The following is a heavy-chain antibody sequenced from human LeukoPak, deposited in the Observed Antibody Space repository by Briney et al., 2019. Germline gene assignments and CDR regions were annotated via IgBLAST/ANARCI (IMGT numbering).Heavy chain of an antibody. J-gene: IGHJ4*02. CDR3: AKGHFASSSFFDY. V-gene: IGHV3-23*02. CDR1: KFNFA. Sequence: GGSLRLSCVASKFNFAMSWVRQTAGTGLEWVSAISGSGDSTFYRDSVKGRFTISRDNSKNTLYLQMNSLRVEDTALYYCAKGHFASSSFFDYWGPGTLVTVSS. CDR2: ISGSGDST. D-gene: IGHD6-6*01.